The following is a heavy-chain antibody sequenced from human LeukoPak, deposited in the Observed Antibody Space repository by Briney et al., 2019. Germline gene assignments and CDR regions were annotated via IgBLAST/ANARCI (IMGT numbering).Heavy chain of an antibody. CDR1: GDTFRSYA. CDR2: IIPILGIA. Sequence: SVKVSCKASGDTFRSYAISWVRQAPGQGLEWMGRIIPILGIANYAQKFQGRVTITADKSTSTAYMELSSLRSEDTAVYYCARVLGDYDYYYYGMDVWGQGTTVTVSS. CDR3: ARVLGDYDYYYYGMDV. D-gene: IGHD4-17*01. J-gene: IGHJ6*02. V-gene: IGHV1-69*04.